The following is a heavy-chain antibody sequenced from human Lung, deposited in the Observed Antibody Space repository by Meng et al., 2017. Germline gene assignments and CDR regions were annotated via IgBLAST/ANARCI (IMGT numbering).Heavy chain of an antibody. D-gene: IGHD6-25*01. J-gene: IGHJ4*02. CDR1: GYHFPDYY. Sequence: VRLGQSGAEVKKPGASVKVSCKPSGYHFPDYYIHWVRRAPGQGLEWMGRINPKSGDTHYAQKFQARVTMTGDTSISTAYMELSGLRSDDTAMYYCARDEDISAAGKLFGDYWGQGTLVTVSS. CDR3: ARDEDISAAGKLFGDY. CDR2: INPKSGDT. V-gene: IGHV1-2*06.